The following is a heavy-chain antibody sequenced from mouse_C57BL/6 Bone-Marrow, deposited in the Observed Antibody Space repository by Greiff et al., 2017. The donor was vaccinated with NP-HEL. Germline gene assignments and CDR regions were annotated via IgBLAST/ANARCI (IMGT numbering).Heavy chain of an antibody. J-gene: IGHJ2*01. CDR2: ILPGGGST. CDR3: ARRTSSCFDY. V-gene: IGHV1-9*01. D-gene: IGHD3-2*02. Sequence: QVQLQQSGAELMKPGASVKLSCKATGYTFTGYWIEWVKQRPGHGLEWIGEILPGGGSTNYNEKFKGKATFTADTSSNTAYMQLSSLTTEDSAVYYCARRTSSCFDYWGQGTPLTVSS. CDR1: GYTFTGYW.